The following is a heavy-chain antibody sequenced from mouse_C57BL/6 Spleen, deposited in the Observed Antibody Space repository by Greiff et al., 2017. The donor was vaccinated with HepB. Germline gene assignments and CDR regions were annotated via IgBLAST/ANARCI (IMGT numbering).Heavy chain of an antibody. CDR3: ARSRYDGYYVWFAY. Sequence: QVQLQQPGAELVMPGASVKLSCKASGYTFTSYWMHWVKQRPGQGLEWIGEIDPSDSYTNYNQKFKGKSPLTVDKSSSTAYMQLSSLTSEDSAVYYCARSRYDGYYVWFAYWGQGTLVTVSA. J-gene: IGHJ3*01. CDR2: IDPSDSYT. V-gene: IGHV1-69*01. D-gene: IGHD2-3*01. CDR1: GYTFTSYW.